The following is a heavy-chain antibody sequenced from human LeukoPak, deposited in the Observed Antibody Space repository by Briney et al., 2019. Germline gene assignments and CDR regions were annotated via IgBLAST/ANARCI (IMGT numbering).Heavy chain of an antibody. CDR3: GRGRFHSLGDTVSLDL. Sequence: GGSLRLSCAASGFTFRNYWMHWVRQAPGKGLVWVSRINSDGSGADYADSVKGRFTLSRDNVKNTLYLQMNSLRAEDTAVYYCGRGRFHSLGDTVSLDLWGQGTLVTVSS. V-gene: IGHV3-74*01. CDR2: INSDGSGA. J-gene: IGHJ5*02. CDR1: GFTFRNYW. D-gene: IGHD1-26*01.